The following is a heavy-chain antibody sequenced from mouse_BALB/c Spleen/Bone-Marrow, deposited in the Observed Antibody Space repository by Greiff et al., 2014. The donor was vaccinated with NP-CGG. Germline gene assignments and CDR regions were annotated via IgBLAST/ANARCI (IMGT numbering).Heavy chain of an antibody. J-gene: IGHJ3*01. D-gene: IGHD2-4*01. Sequence: DVKLVESGGGLVQPGGSMKPSCVASGFTFSNYWMNWVRQSPEKGLEWVAEIRLKSNNYATHYAESVKGRFTISRDDSKSSVYLQMNNLRAEDTGIYYCTRPTMITWFAYWGQGTLVTVSA. CDR1: GFTFSNYW. V-gene: IGHV6-6*02. CDR3: TRPTMITWFAY. CDR2: IRLKSNNYAT.